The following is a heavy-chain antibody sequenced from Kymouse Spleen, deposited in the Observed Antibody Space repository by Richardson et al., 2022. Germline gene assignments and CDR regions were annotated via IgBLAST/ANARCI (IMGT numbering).Heavy chain of an antibody. Sequence: QVQLVESGGGVVQPGRSLRLSCAASGFTFSSYGMHWVRQAPGKGLEWVAVISYDGSNKYYADSVKGRFTISRDNSKNTLYLQMNSLRAEDTAVYYCAKDDVDTAMVTGGSYSYYYYYYGMDVWGQGTTVTVSS. CDR3: AKDDVDTAMVTGGSYSYYYYYYGMDV. D-gene: IGHD5-18,IGHD5-18*01. CDR2: ISYDGSNK. V-gene: IGHV3-30*18. CDR1: GFTFSSYG. J-gene: IGHJ6*02.